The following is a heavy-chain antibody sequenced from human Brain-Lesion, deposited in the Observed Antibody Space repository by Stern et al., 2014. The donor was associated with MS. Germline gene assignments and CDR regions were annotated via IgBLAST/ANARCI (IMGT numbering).Heavy chain of an antibody. J-gene: IGHJ4*02. CDR1: GFTFRFYW. CDR3: ARSDYDYVWGSNRYRTTRYFFDY. V-gene: IGHV3-7*01. D-gene: IGHD3-16*02. Sequence: QLVQSGGGLVQPGGSLRLSCAASGFTFRFYWMNWVRQTPGKGLEWVANIKQDGSEKFYVDSVKGRFTISRDNTWNSLYLQMNSLRVEDTAVYYCARSDYDYVWGSNRYRTTRYFFDYWSQGTLVSVSS. CDR2: IKQDGSEK.